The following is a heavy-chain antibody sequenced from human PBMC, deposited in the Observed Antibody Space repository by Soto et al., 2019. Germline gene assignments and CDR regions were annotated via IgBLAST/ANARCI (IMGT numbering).Heavy chain of an antibody. D-gene: IGHD6-13*01. CDR3: ARHASSSSWYDY. CDR1: GYSFTSYW. Sequence: LGESLKISCKGSGYSFTSYWISWVRQMPGKGLEWMGRIDPSDSYTNYSPSFQGHVTISADKSISTAYLQWSSLKASDTAMYYCARHASSSSWYDYWGQGTLVTVSS. CDR2: IDPSDSYT. V-gene: IGHV5-10-1*01. J-gene: IGHJ4*02.